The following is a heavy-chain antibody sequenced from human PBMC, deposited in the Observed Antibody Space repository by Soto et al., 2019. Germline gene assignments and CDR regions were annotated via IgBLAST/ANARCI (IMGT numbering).Heavy chain of an antibody. CDR2: VYPDDSDT. Sequence: PGASLKISCKCSGYNFINHWIAWVRQMPGKGLEWMGIVYPDDSDTRYSPSFQGQVTISADKSISTAYLQWSSLEASDTAMYYCARPTYCSRTHCSPFDYWGQGTLVTVSS. J-gene: IGHJ4*02. V-gene: IGHV5-51*01. CDR3: ARPTYCSRTHCSPFDY. CDR1: GYNFINHW. D-gene: IGHD2-2*01.